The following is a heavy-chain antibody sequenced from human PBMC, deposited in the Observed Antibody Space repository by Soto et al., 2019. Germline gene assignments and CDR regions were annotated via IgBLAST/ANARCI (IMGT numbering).Heavy chain of an antibody. CDR3: ARASWIFYYFDY. CDR1: GDSISSGIHY. V-gene: IGHV4-31*03. D-gene: IGHD3-3*01. J-gene: IGHJ4*02. Sequence: QVQLQESGPGLVKPSQTLSLTCTVSGDSISSGIHYWSWIRQHPGKGLEWMAYIFYSGGTYYNPSLKSRVTISVDTSKNQFSLNLSSVTAADTAVYYCARASWIFYYFDYWGQGTLVTVSS. CDR2: IFYSGGT.